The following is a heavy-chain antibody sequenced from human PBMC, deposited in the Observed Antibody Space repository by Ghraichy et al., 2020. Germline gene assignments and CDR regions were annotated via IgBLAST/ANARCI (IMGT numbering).Heavy chain of an antibody. Sequence: ASVKVSCKVSGYTLTALSMHWVRQAPGKGLEWMGGFDPEDGETIYAQTFQGRVTMTADTSTDTAYMELSSLRSENTAVYYCATVGLAAAGTDYWGQGTLVTVSS. CDR3: ATVGLAAAGTDY. V-gene: IGHV1-24*01. CDR2: FDPEDGET. J-gene: IGHJ4*02. CDR1: GYTLTALS. D-gene: IGHD6-13*01.